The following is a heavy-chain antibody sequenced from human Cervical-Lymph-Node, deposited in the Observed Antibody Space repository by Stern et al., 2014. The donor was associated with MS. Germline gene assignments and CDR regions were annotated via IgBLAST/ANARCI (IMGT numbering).Heavy chain of an antibody. CDR2: VYYSGIT. CDR3: ARGPQWLIEYFDL. Sequence: VQLVESGPGLVKPSQTLSLTCTVSGGSISSGGYYWSWIRQHPGKGLEXIGYVYYSGITDYNSSLKSRVTISKDTSKNQFSLKLRSVTAADTAVYYCARGPQWLIEYFDLWGRGTLVTVSS. J-gene: IGHJ2*01. D-gene: IGHD6-19*01. V-gene: IGHV4-31*03. CDR1: GGSISSGGYY.